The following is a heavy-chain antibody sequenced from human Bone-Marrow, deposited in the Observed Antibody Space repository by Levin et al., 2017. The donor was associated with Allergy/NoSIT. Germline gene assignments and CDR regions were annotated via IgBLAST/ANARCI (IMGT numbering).Heavy chain of an antibody. J-gene: IGHJ4*02. Sequence: GSLRLSCTVSGGSISSSYWSWIRQPPGKGLEWIGYIYYSGDTDYNPSLKSRVIISVDRSKNQFSLRLSSVTAADTAFYYCATSPIFGVVDYWGQGILVSVSS. D-gene: IGHD3-3*01. CDR2: IYYSGDT. CDR1: GGSISSSY. V-gene: IGHV4-59*01. CDR3: ATSPIFGVVDY.